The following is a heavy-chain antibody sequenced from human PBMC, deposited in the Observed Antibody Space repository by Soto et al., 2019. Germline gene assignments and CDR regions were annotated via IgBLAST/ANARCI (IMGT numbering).Heavy chain of an antibody. CDR1: GYTFTSYY. CDR3: ARERVSTVDNYYYGMDV. V-gene: IGHV1-46*01. CDR2: INPSVGST. Sequence: QVQLVQSGAEVKKPGASVKVSCKASGYTFTSYYIHWVRQAPGQGLEWVGIINPSVGSTTYTQKFQGRVTMTRHTSTSTIYLELSSLRSEDTAMYYCARERVSTVDNYYYGMDVWGQGTTVTVSS. J-gene: IGHJ6*02. D-gene: IGHD4-17*01.